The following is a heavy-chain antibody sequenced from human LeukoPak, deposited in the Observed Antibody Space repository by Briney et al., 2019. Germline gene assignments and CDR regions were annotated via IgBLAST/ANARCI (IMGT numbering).Heavy chain of an antibody. CDR1: GGSISSGGYY. CDR2: IHRGGST. D-gene: IGHD1-26*01. V-gene: IGHV4-30-2*01. J-gene: IGHJ4*02. CDR3: VRDSVVGASTRYFDY. Sequence: PSETLSLTCTVSGGSISSGGYYWSWIRQPPGKGLEWIGYIHRGGSTYYNPSLKSRVTISVDRSKNQFSLKLTSVTAADTAVYYCVRDSVVGASTRYFDYWGQGTLVTVSS.